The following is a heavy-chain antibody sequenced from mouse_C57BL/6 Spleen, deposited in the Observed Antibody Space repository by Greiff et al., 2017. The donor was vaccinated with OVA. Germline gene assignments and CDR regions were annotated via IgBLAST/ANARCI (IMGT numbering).Heavy chain of an antibody. J-gene: IGHJ1*03. D-gene: IGHD1-1*01. CDR2: ISDGGSYT. Sequence: EVKLMESGGGLVKPGGSLKLSCAASGFTFSSYAMSWVRQTPEKRLEWVATISDGGSYTYYPDTVKGRFTISRDNAKNNLYLQMSHLKSEDTAMYYCARDGDYGSSYDWYFDVWGTGTTVTVSS. V-gene: IGHV5-4*01. CDR1: GFTFSSYA. CDR3: ARDGDYGSSYDWYFDV.